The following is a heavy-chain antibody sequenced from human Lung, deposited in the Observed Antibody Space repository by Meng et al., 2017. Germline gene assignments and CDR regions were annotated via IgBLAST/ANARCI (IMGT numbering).Heavy chain of an antibody. J-gene: IGHJ4*02. Sequence: QVQLKQWGAGLLKPSETLSLTCVVSGGSFNDYYWSWIRQPPGKGLEWIGEINHSGSTNYNPSLESRATISVDTSQNNLSLKLSSVTAADSAVYYCARGPTTMAHDFDYWGQGTLVTVSS. V-gene: IGHV4-34*01. CDR2: INHSGST. D-gene: IGHD4-11*01. CDR1: GGSFNDYY. CDR3: ARGPTTMAHDFDY.